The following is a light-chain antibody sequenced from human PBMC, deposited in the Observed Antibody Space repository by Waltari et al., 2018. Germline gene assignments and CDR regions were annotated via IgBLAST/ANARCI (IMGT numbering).Light chain of an antibody. CDR3: QQYYSTPPT. Sequence: IVMTQSTDSLAVSLGERATINCKSSQSSLYTSSIQNHLAWDQLKPGQPPKLLIYWAPTRESGVPDRFSGSGSGTDFTLTISSLQAEDVAVYYCQQYYSTPPTFGQGTKVEIK. V-gene: IGKV4-1*01. CDR1: QSSLYTSSIQNH. J-gene: IGKJ1*01. CDR2: WAP.